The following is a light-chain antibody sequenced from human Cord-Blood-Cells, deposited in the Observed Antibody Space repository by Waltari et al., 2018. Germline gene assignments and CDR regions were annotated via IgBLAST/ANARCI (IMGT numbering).Light chain of an antibody. Sequence: EIVLTQSPATLSLSPGERATLSCRTSQSVSSYLAWYQQKPGQAPRLLIYDVSNRATGIPARFSGSGSGTDFTLTISSLEPEDFAVYYCQQRSNWPLTFGGGTKVEIK. J-gene: IGKJ4*01. V-gene: IGKV3-11*01. CDR1: QSVSSY. CDR3: QQRSNWPLT. CDR2: DVS.